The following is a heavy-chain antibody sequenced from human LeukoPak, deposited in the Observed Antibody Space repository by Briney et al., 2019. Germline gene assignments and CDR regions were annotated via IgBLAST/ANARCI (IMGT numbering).Heavy chain of an antibody. Sequence: GGSLRLSCAASGLIFSRDGMHWVRQAPGKGLEWVAVISDDGNIKYYADSAKGRFTISRDNSKNTLFLQMNSLRTDDTAVYYCATEVGRTAFEYWGQGTPVTVSS. D-gene: IGHD1-26*01. CDR3: ATEVGRTAFEY. V-gene: IGHV3-30*03. CDR2: ISDDGNIK. J-gene: IGHJ4*02. CDR1: GLIFSRDG.